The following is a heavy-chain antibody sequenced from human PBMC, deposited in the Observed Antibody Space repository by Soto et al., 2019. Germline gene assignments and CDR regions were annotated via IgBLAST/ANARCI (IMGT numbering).Heavy chain of an antibody. D-gene: IGHD3-3*01. V-gene: IGHV3-30*04. CDR3: VRDGPRITIYGYGDY. Sequence: QVQLVESGGGVVQPGRSLRLSCAASGFTFSSFVMHWVRQAPGKGLEWVAALSYDGSNKNYADSVKGRFTISRDNSKSTRYLQMNSLTIEDTAVYYCVRDGPRITIYGYGDYWGQGTLVTVSS. CDR2: LSYDGSNK. J-gene: IGHJ4*02. CDR1: GFTFSSFV.